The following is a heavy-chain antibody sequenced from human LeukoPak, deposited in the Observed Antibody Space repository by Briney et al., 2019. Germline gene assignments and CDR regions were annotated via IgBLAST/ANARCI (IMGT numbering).Heavy chain of an antibody. CDR3: AGSGGRRGMDV. Sequence: SETLSLTCAVYGRSFSGYYWSWIRQPPGKGLEWIGEINHSGSTNYNPSLKSRVTISVDTSKNQFSLKLSSVTAADTAVYYCAGSGGRRGMDVWGQGTTVTVSS. V-gene: IGHV4-34*01. D-gene: IGHD2-15*01. CDR2: INHSGST. CDR1: GRSFSGYY. J-gene: IGHJ6*02.